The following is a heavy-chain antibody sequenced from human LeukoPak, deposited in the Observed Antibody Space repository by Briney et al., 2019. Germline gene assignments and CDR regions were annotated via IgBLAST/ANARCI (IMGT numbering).Heavy chain of an antibody. J-gene: IGHJ6*03. CDR3: ARTRPRLGPWSGYPSLYYYYYYMDV. CDR1: VGTFSRYD. D-gene: IGHD3-3*01. CDR2: IIPIFGTA. Sequence: ASVKVSCRASVGTFSRYDISWVRHAPGRGLEYMRGIIPIFGTANTAQTLQDRVTIPTNDSTSTAYMELTSLRSEDTGVYYCARTRPRLGPWSGYPSLYYYYYYMDVWGKGTTVTVSS. V-gene: IGHV1-69*05.